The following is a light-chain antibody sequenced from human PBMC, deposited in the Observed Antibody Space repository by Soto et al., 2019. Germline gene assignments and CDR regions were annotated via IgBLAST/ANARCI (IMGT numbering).Light chain of an antibody. V-gene: IGKV1-39*01. J-gene: IGKJ1*01. Sequence: DIQMTQSPSSLSASVGGRVTITCRASQSIAKYLNWYQHKPGKAPELLIYAASNLQDGVPSRFSGSGSGTEFTLTISSLQPEDFALYYCQQTFSTPASTFGQGTSVEVK. CDR3: QQTFSTPAST. CDR1: QSIAKY. CDR2: AAS.